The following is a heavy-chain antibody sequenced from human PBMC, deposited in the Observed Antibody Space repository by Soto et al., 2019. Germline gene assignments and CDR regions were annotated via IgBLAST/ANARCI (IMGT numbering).Heavy chain of an antibody. D-gene: IGHD6-6*01. CDR3: ARQSSIAARQEYGMDV. CDR2: IYPGDSDT. V-gene: IGHV5-51*01. CDR1: GYSCTSYW. J-gene: IGHJ6*02. Sequence: GESLKLSCTGSGYSCTSYWIVGMCQIAGKGLEWMGIIYPGDSDTRYSPSFQGQVTISADKSISTAYLQWSSLKASDTAMYYCARQSSIAARQEYGMDVWGQGTTVTVS.